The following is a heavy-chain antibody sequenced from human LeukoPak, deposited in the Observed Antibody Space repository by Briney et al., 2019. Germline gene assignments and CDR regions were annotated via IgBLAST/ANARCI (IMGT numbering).Heavy chain of an antibody. J-gene: IGHJ4*02. CDR1: GGSISSSSYY. D-gene: IGHD3-16*01. CDR2: IYHSGST. Sequence: SETLSLTCTVSGGSISSSSYYWGWIRQPPGKGLEWIGSIYHSGSTYYNPSLKSRVTISVDRSKYQFSLKLTSVTAADTALYYCASAYYYFDYWGQGTLVTVSS. CDR3: ASAYYYFDY. V-gene: IGHV4-39*07.